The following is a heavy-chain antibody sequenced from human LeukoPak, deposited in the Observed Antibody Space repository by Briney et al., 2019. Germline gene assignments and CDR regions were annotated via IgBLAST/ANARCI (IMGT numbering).Heavy chain of an antibody. CDR3: ARPDRGISSGFDY. J-gene: IGHJ4*02. D-gene: IGHD6-19*01. CDR2: IYPGDSDT. CDR1: GYTFTNYC. V-gene: IGHV5-51*01. Sequence: GESLKISCKGSGYTFTNYCIGWVRQTPGKGLEWMGIIYPGDSDTRYSPSFQGQVTISADKSISTTYLQWSSLKASDTALYYCARPDRGISSGFDYWGQGTLVTVSS.